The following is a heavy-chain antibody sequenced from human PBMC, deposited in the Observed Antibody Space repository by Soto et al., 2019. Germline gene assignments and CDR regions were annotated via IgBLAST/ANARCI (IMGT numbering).Heavy chain of an antibody. Sequence: ESLKISCKGSVYSFTSYWIGWVRQMPGKGLEWMGIIYPGDPDTRYSPSFQGQVTISADKSISTAYLQWSSLKASDTAMYYCARLTDSSGTSFDYWGQGTLVTVSS. CDR1: VYSFTSYW. CDR3: ARLTDSSGTSFDY. D-gene: IGHD3-22*01. CDR2: IYPGDPDT. J-gene: IGHJ4*02. V-gene: IGHV5-51*01.